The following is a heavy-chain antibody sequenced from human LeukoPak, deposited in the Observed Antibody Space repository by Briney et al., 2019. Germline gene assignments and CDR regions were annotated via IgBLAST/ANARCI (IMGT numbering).Heavy chain of an antibody. V-gene: IGHV3-30*03. Sequence: GRSLRLSCAVSGFSFSTYAMHWVRQAPGKELDWVAVISNDGDKKYYADSVKGRVTISRDNSKNTLYLDLNSLRIEDTSVFYCARSAGGGKPIDYWGQGTLVTVSS. CDR3: ARSAGGGKPIDY. CDR1: GFSFSTYA. CDR2: ISNDGDKK. D-gene: IGHD1-14*01. J-gene: IGHJ4*02.